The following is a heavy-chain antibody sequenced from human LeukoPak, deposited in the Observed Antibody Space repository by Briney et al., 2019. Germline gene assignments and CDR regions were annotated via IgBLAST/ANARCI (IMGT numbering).Heavy chain of an antibody. CDR3: ALVGSVVVPAADFDY. J-gene: IGHJ4*02. CDR2: IYHSGST. CDR1: GYSISSGYY. V-gene: IGHV4-38-2*02. Sequence: SETLSLTCTVSGYSISSGYYWGWIRQPPGKGLEWIGSIYHSGSTYYNPSLKSRVTISVDTSKNQFSLKLSSVTAADTAVYYCALVGSVVVPAADFDYWGQETLVTVSS. D-gene: IGHD2-2*01.